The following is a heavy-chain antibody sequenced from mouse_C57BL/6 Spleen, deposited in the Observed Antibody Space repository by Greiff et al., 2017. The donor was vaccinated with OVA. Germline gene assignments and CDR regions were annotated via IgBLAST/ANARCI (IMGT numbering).Heavy chain of an antibody. CDR1: GFTFSDYG. J-gene: IGHJ1*03. CDR2: ISNLAYSI. Sequence: EVQGVESGGGLVQPGGSLKLSCAASGFTFSDYGMAWVRQAPRKGPEWVAFISNLAYSIYYADTVTGRFTISRENAKNTLYLEMSSLRSEDTAMYYCARQAIYDGYYEGYFDVWGTGTTVTVSS. D-gene: IGHD2-3*01. CDR3: ARQAIYDGYYEGYFDV. V-gene: IGHV5-15*01.